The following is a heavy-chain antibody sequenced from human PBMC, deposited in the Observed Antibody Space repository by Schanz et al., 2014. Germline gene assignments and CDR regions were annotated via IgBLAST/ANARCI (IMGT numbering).Heavy chain of an antibody. CDR1: GFTFSNYG. D-gene: IGHD1-26*01. CDR2: IWYDGNNK. J-gene: IGHJ4*02. Sequence: QVQLVESGGGVVQPGRSLRLSCAASGFTFSNYGMHWVRQAPGKGLEWVAVIWYDGNNKFYADSVKGRFTISRDNSKNTLYLQMRSLRAEDTAVYFCAKGRGRWGYFFDYWGQGTLVTVSS. V-gene: IGHV3-33*06. CDR3: AKGRGRWGYFFDY.